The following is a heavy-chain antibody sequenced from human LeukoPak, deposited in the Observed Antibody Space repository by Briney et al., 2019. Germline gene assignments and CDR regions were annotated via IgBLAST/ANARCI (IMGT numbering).Heavy chain of an antibody. J-gene: IGHJ4*02. D-gene: IGHD6-19*01. CDR2: ISAYNGNT. V-gene: IGHV1-18*04. CDR1: GYIFTSYH. Sequence: ASVTVSCKASGYIFTSYHMHWVRQAPGQGLEWMGWISAYNGNTNYAQKLQGRVTMTTDTSTSTAYMELRSLRSDDTVVYCCARDRIAVALSHWGQGTLVTVSS. CDR3: ARDRIAVALSH.